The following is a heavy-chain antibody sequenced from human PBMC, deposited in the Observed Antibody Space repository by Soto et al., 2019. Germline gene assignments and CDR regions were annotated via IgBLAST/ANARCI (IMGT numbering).Heavy chain of an antibody. V-gene: IGHV3-30*18. CDR1: GFTFSHYD. CDR3: AKPIVAAGYYGMDV. CDR2: ISFDGRNT. J-gene: IGHJ6*02. Sequence: LGGSLRLSCAASGFTFSHYDMHWVRQAPGKGLEWVAVISFDGRNTYYGDSVKGRFTISRDKSKNKLYLQMNSLRVEDTAVYYCAKPIVAAGYYGMDVWGQGTTVTVSS. D-gene: IGHD6-13*01.